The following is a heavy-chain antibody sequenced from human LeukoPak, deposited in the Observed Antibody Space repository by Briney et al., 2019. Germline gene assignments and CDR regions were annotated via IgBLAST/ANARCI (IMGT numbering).Heavy chain of an antibody. CDR2: ISGSGGST. CDR1: GFTFSSYA. CDR3: AKDWSSSGWYYYYYMDV. Sequence: GGSLRLSCAASGFTFSSYAMSWVRQAPGKGLEWVSAISGSGGSTYYADSVKGRFTISRDNSKNTLYLQMNSLRAEDTAVYYCAKDWSSSGWYYYYYMDVWGKGTTVTVSS. D-gene: IGHD6-19*01. V-gene: IGHV3-23*01. J-gene: IGHJ6*03.